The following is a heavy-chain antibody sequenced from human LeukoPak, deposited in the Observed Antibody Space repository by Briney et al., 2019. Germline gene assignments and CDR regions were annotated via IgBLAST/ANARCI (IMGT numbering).Heavy chain of an antibody. CDR2: ITSSSSYT. CDR1: GFTFSSYS. CDR3: SGYNWFDP. V-gene: IGHV3-21*01. J-gene: IGHJ5*02. Sequence: GGSLRLSCAASGFTFSSYSMNWVRQAPGKGLEWVSAITSSSSYTYYADSVKGRFTISRDNAKNSLYLQMNSLRAEDTAMYYCSGYNWFDPWGQGTLVTVSS.